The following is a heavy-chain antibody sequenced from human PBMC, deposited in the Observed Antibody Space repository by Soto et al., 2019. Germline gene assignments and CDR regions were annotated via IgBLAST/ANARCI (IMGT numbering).Heavy chain of an antibody. V-gene: IGHV3-30*18. Sequence: VGSLRLSCAASGFTFSSYGMHWVRQAPGKGLEWVAVISYDGSNKYYADSVKGRFTISRDNSKNTLYLQMNSLRAEDTAVYYCAKVGEMYSSSWYCDYWGQGTLVTVSS. CDR1: GFTFSSYG. CDR3: AKVGEMYSSSWYCDY. CDR2: ISYDGSNK. J-gene: IGHJ4*02. D-gene: IGHD6-13*01.